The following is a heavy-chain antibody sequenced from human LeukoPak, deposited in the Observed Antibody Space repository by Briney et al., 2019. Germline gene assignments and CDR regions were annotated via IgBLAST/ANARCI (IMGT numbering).Heavy chain of an antibody. V-gene: IGHV1-2*02. J-gene: IGHJ4*02. CDR2: INPKSGGT. Sequence: ASVKVSCKASGYNFNAYYMHWVRQAPGQGLEWMGWINPKSGGTNYAQKFQGRVTLTRDNSNNTVYLEVNSLTSDDTVVYFCARGEWLVLGDHWGQGTPVTVSS. D-gene: IGHD3-3*01. CDR3: ARGEWLVLGDH. CDR1: GYNFNAYY.